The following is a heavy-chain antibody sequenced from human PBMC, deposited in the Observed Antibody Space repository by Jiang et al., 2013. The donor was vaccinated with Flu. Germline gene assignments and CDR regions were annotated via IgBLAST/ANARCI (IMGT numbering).Heavy chain of an antibody. J-gene: IGHJ4*02. V-gene: IGHV3-33*01. Sequence: PGKGRGVVAVIWYDGSNKYYADSVKGRFTISRDNSKNTLYLQMNSLRAEDTAVYYCARDLRVQLWSGLRFDYWGQGTLVTVSS. CDR3: ARDLRVQLWSGLRFDY. CDR2: IWYDGSNK. D-gene: IGHD5-18*01.